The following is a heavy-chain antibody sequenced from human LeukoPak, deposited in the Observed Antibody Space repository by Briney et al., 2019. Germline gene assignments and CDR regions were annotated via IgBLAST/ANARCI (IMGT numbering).Heavy chain of an antibody. D-gene: IGHD4-17*01. CDR2: IYPGDSDT. V-gene: IGHV5-51*01. J-gene: IGHJ4*02. CDR1: GYTFNNNY. Sequence: GESLKISCKASGYTFNNNYIAWVRQMSGKGLEWMGIIYPGDSDTRYSPSFQGHVTISADESISTAYLQWSSVTATDSAMYYCVRGNQMYGDYVRDWGQGTLVTISS. CDR3: VRGNQMYGDYVRD.